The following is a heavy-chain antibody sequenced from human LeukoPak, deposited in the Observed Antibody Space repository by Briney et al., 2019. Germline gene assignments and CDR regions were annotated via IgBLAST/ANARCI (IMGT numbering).Heavy chain of an antibody. Sequence: ASVKVSCKASGYTFSSYAISWVRQAPGQGLEWMGWIVTYNGNTYYAQNLQGRVTMTTDTSTSTAYMELRSLRSDDTAVCYCAKTTVTSEDYFYYYMDVWGKGTTVTVSS. CDR2: IVTYNGNT. J-gene: IGHJ6*03. CDR1: GYTFSSYA. CDR3: AKTTVTSEDYFYYYMDV. V-gene: IGHV1-18*01. D-gene: IGHD4-17*01.